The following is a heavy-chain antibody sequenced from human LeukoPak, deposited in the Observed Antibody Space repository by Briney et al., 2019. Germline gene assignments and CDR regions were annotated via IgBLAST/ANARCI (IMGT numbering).Heavy chain of an antibody. V-gene: IGHV4-59*01. J-gene: IGHJ4*02. Sequence: SETLSLTCTVSGGSISSYYWSWIRQPPGKGLEWIGYIYYSGSTNYNPSLKSRVTISVDTSKNQFSLKLSSVTAADTAVYYCASSIAAAGWEIDYWGQGTLVTVSS. CDR1: GGSISSYY. CDR3: ASSIAAAGWEIDY. D-gene: IGHD6-13*01. CDR2: IYYSGST.